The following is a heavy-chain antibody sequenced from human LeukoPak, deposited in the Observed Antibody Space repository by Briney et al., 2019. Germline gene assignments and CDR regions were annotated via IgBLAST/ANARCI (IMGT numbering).Heavy chain of an antibody. CDR1: GFTFSSYS. CDR2: ISSSSSYI. V-gene: IGHV3-21*01. J-gene: IGHJ5*02. D-gene: IGHD4-17*01. Sequence: PGGSLRLSCAASGFTFSSYSMTWVRQAPGKGLEWVSSISSSSSYIYYADSVKGRFTISRDNAKNSLYLQMNSLRAEDTAVYYCAREGSATVTPWGQGTLVTVSS. CDR3: AREGSATVTP.